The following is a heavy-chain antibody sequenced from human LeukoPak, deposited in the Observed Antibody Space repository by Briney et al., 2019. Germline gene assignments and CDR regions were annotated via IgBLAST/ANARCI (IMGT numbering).Heavy chain of an antibody. CDR3: ARISRDGYNYFNY. CDR2: IYTSGST. D-gene: IGHD5-24*01. Sequence: SQTLSLTCTVSGGSISSGSYYWSWIRQPAGKGLEWIGRIYTSGSTNYNPSLKSRVTISVDTSKNRFSLKLSSVTAADTAVYYCARISRDGYNYFNYWGQGTLVTVSS. V-gene: IGHV4-61*02. J-gene: IGHJ4*02. CDR1: GGSISSGSYY.